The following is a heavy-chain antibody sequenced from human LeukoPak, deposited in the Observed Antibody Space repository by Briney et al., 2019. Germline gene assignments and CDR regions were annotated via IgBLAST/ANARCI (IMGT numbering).Heavy chain of an antibody. D-gene: IGHD3-10*01. CDR3: VQDLWFGEYDL. CDR2: ISTGGSAK. V-gene: IGHV3-48*03. J-gene: IGHJ3*01. CDR1: VFTFKSYD. Sequence: GGSLRLPCAASVFTFKSYDMGWVRQAPEKGLEWISYISTGGSAKYYADSVKGRFTISRDNAKYSLYLQMNSLRADDTAVYYCVQDLWFGEYDLWGQGTMVTVS.